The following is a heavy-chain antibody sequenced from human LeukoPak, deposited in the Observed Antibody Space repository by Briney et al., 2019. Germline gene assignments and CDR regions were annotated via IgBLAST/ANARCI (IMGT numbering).Heavy chain of an antibody. CDR3: ARKWDPDY. D-gene: IGHD1-26*01. Sequence: GGSLRLSCAASGFTFSTYGMHWVRQAPGKGLEWVAAILYDGSDKYYADSVKGRFTISRDNSKNTLYLQMNSLRPEDTAVYYCARKWDPDYWGQGTQVTVSS. V-gene: IGHV3-30*03. CDR2: ILYDGSDK. CDR1: GFTFSTYG. J-gene: IGHJ4*02.